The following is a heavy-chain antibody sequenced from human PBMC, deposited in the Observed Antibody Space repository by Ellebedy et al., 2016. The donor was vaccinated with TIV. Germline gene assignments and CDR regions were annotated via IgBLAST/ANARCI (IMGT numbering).Heavy chain of an antibody. CDR1: GFTFSSYG. D-gene: IGHD1-7*01. CDR2: ISSSGTAI. J-gene: IGHJ4*02. Sequence: GGSLRLSCAASGFTFSSYGMHWVRQAPGKGLEWVSYISSSGTAIYYADSVKGRFTISRDNAKNSLYLQMNSLRDEDTAVYYCLELPDYWGQGTLVTVSS. V-gene: IGHV3-48*02. CDR3: LELPDY.